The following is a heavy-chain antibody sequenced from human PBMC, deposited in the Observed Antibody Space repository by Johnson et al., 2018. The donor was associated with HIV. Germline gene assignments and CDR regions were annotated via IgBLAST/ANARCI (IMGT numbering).Heavy chain of an antibody. V-gene: IGHV3-66*01. Sequence: VQLVESGGGVVQPGRSLRLSCAASGFIFNSYGMHWVRQAPGKGLEWVSVIYSGGSTYYADSVKGRFTISRDNSKNTLYLQMNSLRAEDTAVYYCARVLAFDIWGQGTMVTVSS. J-gene: IGHJ3*02. CDR1: GFIFNSYG. CDR2: IYSGGST. CDR3: ARVLAFDI.